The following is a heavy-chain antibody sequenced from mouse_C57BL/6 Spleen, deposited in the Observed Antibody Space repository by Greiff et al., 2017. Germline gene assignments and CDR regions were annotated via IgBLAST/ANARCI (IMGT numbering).Heavy chain of an antibody. V-gene: IGHV1-4*01. CDR1: GYTFTSYT. D-gene: IGHD1-1*01. Sequence: VKLMESGAELARPGASVKMSCKASGYTFTSYTMHWVKQRPGQGLEWIGYINPSSGYTKYNQKFKDKATLTADKSSSTAYMQLSSLTSEDSAVYYCARSPITTVVAPYYFDYWGQGTTLTVSS. CDR3: ARSPITTVVAPYYFDY. J-gene: IGHJ2*01. CDR2: INPSSGYT.